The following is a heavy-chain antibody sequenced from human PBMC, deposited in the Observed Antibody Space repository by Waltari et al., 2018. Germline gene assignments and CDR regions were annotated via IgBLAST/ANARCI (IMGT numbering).Heavy chain of an antibody. CDR2: IYYSGST. D-gene: IGHD5-12*01. CDR3: ARADGGYVGWFDP. CDR1: GGSISSYY. Sequence: QVQLQESGPGLVKPSETLSLTCTVSGGSISSYYWRWIRQPPGKGLEWIGYIYYSGSTNYNPSLKSRVTISVDTSKNQFSLKLSSVTAADTAVYYCARADGGYVGWFDPWGQGTLVTVSS. J-gene: IGHJ5*02. V-gene: IGHV4-59*01.